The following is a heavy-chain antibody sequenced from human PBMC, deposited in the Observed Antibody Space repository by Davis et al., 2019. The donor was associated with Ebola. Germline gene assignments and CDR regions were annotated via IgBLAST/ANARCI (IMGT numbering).Heavy chain of an antibody. CDR2: IKSKTDGGTT. V-gene: IGHV3-15*07. Sequence: GESLKISCAASGFTFSNAWMNWVRQAPGKGLEWVGRIKSKTDGGTTDYAAPVKGSFTISRDDSKNTLYLQMNSLKTEDTAVYYCTTVRHIAGWFDPWGQGTLVTVSS. CDR3: TTVRHIAGWFDP. D-gene: IGHD6-13*01. J-gene: IGHJ5*02. CDR1: GFTFSNAW.